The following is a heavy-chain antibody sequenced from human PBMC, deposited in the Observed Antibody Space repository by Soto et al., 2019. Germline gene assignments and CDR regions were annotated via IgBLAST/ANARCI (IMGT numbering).Heavy chain of an antibody. CDR1: GGTFSSYA. Sequence: QVQLVQSGAEVKKPGSSVKVSCKASGGTFSSYAISWVRQAPVQGLEWMGGIIPIFGTANYAQKFQGRVTITTDESTSTAYMARSSMRSEDTAVYYCARAPYGVATNTYYYYGMDVWGQGTTFTVSS. J-gene: IGHJ6*02. CDR2: IIPIFGTA. CDR3: ARAPYGVATNTYYYYGMDV. V-gene: IGHV1-69*05. D-gene: IGHD5-12*01.